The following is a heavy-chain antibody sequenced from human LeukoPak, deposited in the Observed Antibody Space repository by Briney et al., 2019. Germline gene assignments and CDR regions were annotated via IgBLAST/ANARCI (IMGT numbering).Heavy chain of an antibody. Sequence: SETLSLTCTVSGGSISSYYWSWIRQPPGKGLEWIGYIYYSGSTNYNPSLKSRVTISVDTSKNQFSLKLSSVTAADTAVYYCARHDDYGSGSYRSFGMDVCGQGTTVTVSS. CDR1: GGSISSYY. CDR3: ARHDDYGSGSYRSFGMDV. V-gene: IGHV4-59*08. D-gene: IGHD3-10*01. CDR2: IYYSGST. J-gene: IGHJ6*02.